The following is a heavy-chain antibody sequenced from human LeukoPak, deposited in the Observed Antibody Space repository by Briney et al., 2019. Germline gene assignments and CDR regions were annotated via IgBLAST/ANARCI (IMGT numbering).Heavy chain of an antibody. Sequence: GGSLRLSCAASGFAFSDYYMSWIRQAPGKGLEWLSYITSSGTNIYYADSVKGRFTISRDNAKNPLYLQMNSLRAEDTAVYYCAREGGYCTSTTCSPLFDPWGQGTLVTVSS. CDR3: AREGGYCTSTTCSPLFDP. CDR2: ITSSGTNI. CDR1: GFAFSDYY. V-gene: IGHV3-11*01. J-gene: IGHJ5*02. D-gene: IGHD2-2*01.